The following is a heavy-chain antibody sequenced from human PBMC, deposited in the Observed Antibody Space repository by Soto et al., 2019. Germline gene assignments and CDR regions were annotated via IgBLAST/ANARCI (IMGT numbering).Heavy chain of an antibody. D-gene: IGHD3-22*01. J-gene: IGHJ4*02. Sequence: QVQLVQSGAEVKKPGSSVKVSCKASGGTFSSYTISWVRQAPGQGLEWMGRIIPILGIANHAQKFQGSVTITENKSTSTAYMGLSSLRSEDTAVYYCASGEGIMVVVVPFDDWGQGTLVTVSS. CDR3: ASGEGIMVVVVPFDD. CDR1: GGTFSSYT. V-gene: IGHV1-69*02. CDR2: IIPILGIA.